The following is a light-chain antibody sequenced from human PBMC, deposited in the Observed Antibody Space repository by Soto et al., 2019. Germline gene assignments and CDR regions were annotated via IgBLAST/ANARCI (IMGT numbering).Light chain of an antibody. V-gene: IGKV3-11*01. J-gene: IGKJ5*01. CDR2: DTS. CDR3: QQRHNWPIT. CDR1: QTIRGL. Sequence: EIVLTQSPATLSLSPGERATLSCRTSQTIRGLLNWYQQRPGQAPRLLIYDTSNRATDIPARFSGSGSGTDFIVTSGSLAPEEFGVYFCQQRHNWPITFGQGTRLDIK.